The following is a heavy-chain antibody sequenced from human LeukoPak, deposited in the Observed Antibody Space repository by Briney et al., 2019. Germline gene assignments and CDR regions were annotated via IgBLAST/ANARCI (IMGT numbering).Heavy chain of an antibody. CDR3: ARNGYCSGGSCYREYYFDY. D-gene: IGHD2-15*01. J-gene: IGHJ4*02. CDR1: GFTFSSYA. Sequence: PGGSLRLSCAASGFTFSSYAMHWVRQAPGKGLEWVAVISYDGSNKYYADSVKGRFTISRDNSKNTLYLQMNSLRAEDTAVYYCARNGYCSGGSCYREYYFDYWGQGTLVTVSS. V-gene: IGHV3-30-3*01. CDR2: ISYDGSNK.